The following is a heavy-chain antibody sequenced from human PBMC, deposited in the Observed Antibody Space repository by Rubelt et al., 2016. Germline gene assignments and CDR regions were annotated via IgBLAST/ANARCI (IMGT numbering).Heavy chain of an antibody. CDR2: INHSGST. V-gene: IGHV4-39*01. D-gene: IGHD2-2*03. CDR1: GGSISSSSYY. J-gene: IGHJ4*02. Sequence: QLQLQESGPGLVKPSETLSLTCTVSGGSISSSSYYWGWIRQPPGKGLEWIGEINHSGSTNYNPSLKSRVTISVDTSNDQIPLKLRSVTAADPAVYYCARHLDNIAPRFNYWGQGTLVTVSS. CDR3: ARHLDNIAPRFNY.